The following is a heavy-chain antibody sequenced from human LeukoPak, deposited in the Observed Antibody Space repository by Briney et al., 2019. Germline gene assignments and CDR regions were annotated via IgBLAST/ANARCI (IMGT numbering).Heavy chain of an antibody. Sequence: SVKVSCTASGYTFTSYGISWVRQAPGQGLEWMGRIIPIFGIANYAQKFQGRVTITADKSTSTAYMELSSLRSEDTAVYYCARDRTYYYDRVSPEDAFDIWGQGTMVTVSS. D-gene: IGHD3-22*01. J-gene: IGHJ3*02. CDR2: IIPIFGIA. CDR1: GYTFTSYG. V-gene: IGHV1-69*04. CDR3: ARDRTYYYDRVSPEDAFDI.